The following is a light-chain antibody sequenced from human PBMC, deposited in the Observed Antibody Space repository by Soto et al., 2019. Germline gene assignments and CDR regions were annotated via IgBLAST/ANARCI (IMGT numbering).Light chain of an antibody. V-gene: IGKV1-27*01. CDR1: QGISNY. Sequence: DIQMTQSPSSLSASVGDRVTITCRASQGISNYLAWYQQKPGKVPKXLIYAASTLQSGVPSRFSGSGSGTDFTITISSLQPEDGETDDGQKYNSAPRTFGQGTKVDIK. CDR2: AAS. J-gene: IGKJ1*01. CDR3: QKYNSAPRT.